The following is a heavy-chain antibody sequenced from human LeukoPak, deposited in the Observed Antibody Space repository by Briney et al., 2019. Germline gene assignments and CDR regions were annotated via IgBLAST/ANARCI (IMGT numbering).Heavy chain of an antibody. CDR1: GLTFSSHW. Sequence: GGSLRLSCAASGLTFSSHWMHWVRQAPGKGLVWVSRITNDGSSTTYADSVKGRFTISRDNAKNMLYLQVNSLRAEDTAVYYCAKEGYAPGVGNWFDPWGQGTLVTVSS. J-gene: IGHJ5*02. CDR3: AKEGYAPGVGNWFDP. CDR2: ITNDGSST. D-gene: IGHD3-10*01. V-gene: IGHV3-74*01.